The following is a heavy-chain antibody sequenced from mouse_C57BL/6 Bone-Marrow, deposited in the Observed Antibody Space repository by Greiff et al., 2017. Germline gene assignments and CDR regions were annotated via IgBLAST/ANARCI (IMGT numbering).Heavy chain of an antibody. D-gene: IGHD2-3*01. V-gene: IGHV1-69*01. CDR1: GYTFTSYW. CDR3: ARGGYYVWFAY. J-gene: IGHJ3*01. Sequence: QVQLQQPGAELVMPGASVKLSCKASGYTFTSYWMHWVKQRPGQGLEWIGEIDPSDSYTNYNQKFKGKSTLTVDKSSSTAYMQRSSLTSEDAAVYYCARGGYYVWFAYWGQGTLVTVSA. CDR2: IDPSDSYT.